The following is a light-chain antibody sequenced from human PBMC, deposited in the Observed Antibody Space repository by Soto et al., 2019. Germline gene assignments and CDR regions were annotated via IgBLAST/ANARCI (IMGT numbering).Light chain of an antibody. Sequence: AVQMTQSPSSLSASVGDRVTITCRASQGIRNDLGWYQQKPGKAPKLLIYAASSLQSGVPSRFSGSGSGTDFTFTISSLQXXXXXXXXXXXXXKYPLTFGGGTRVEVK. CDR3: XXXXKYPLT. CDR1: QGIRND. J-gene: IGKJ4*01. V-gene: IGKV1-6*02. CDR2: AAS.